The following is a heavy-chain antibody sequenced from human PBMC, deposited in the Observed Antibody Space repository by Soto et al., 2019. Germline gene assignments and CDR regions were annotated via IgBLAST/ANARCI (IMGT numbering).Heavy chain of an antibody. CDR1: GGTFSSYA. CDR3: AAALYCTNGVCYQAQAYYFDY. V-gene: IGHV1-69*06. J-gene: IGHJ4*02. D-gene: IGHD2-8*01. Sequence: GASVKVSCKASGGTFSSYAISWVRQAPGQGLEWMGGIIPIFGTANYAQKFQGRVTITADKSTSTAYMELSSLRSEDTAVYYCAAALYCTNGVCYQAQAYYFDYWGQGTLVTVSS. CDR2: IIPIFGTA.